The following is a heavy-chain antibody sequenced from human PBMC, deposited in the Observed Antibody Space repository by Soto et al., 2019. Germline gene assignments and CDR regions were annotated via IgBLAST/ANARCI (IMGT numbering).Heavy chain of an antibody. J-gene: IGHJ6*02. CDR1: GFSISRYW. D-gene: IGHD1-26*01. V-gene: IGHV3-7*05. Sequence: DVQLVESGGGLVQPGGSLRVSCGASGFSISRYWMSWVRRAPGKGLEWVGNIDQDGTENFYAGSVRGRFTISRDKAMNSLYLQMDSLTAEDTAVYFCARDRGNGYYGQDTWGMDVWGQGTTVTVSS. CDR2: IDQDGTEN. CDR3: ARDRGNGYYGQDTWGMDV.